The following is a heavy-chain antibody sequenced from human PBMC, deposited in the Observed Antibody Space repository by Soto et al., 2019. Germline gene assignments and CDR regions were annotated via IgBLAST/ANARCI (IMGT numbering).Heavy chain of an antibody. J-gene: IGHJ6*02. CDR1: GFTFSDYA. Sequence: LRLSCTASGFTFSDYAMGWVRLAPGKGLEWVSTISKSRGSKYYADSVRGRFAVSRDNSRNILYLQMNSLRAADTSLYYCVKDYQAGQYADPTNPFPGMDVWGQGTTVTVSS. CDR3: VKDYQAGQYADPTNPFPGMDV. CDR2: ISKSRGSK. V-gene: IGHV3-23*01. D-gene: IGHD3-16*02.